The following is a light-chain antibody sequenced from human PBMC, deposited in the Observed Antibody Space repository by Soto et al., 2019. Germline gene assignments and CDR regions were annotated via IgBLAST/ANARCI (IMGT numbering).Light chain of an antibody. V-gene: IGKV1-33*01. CDR1: QDITNF. CDR2: DAS. Sequence: DIQMTQSPSSLSASVGDRVTITCQASQDITNFLNWYQQKPGKAPKLLIYDASSLQTEVPSHFSGSGSGTDFSFTISSLQPEDIATYYCQQFDDVPYSFGQGTKVAIK. CDR3: QQFDDVPYS. J-gene: IGKJ2*03.